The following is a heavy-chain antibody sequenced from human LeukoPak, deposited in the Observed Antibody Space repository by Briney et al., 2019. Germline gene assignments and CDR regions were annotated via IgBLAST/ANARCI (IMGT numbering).Heavy chain of an antibody. CDR2: IVPILGVA. CDR3: ASDVTVAAVRMAFDV. CDR1: GGIFINYA. Sequence: SVKVSCKASGGIFINYAFSWVRQAPGQGLEWMGRIVPILGVAIYPQKFQDRVTITADKSTSTAYMEVTSLTSDDTAMYYCASDVTVAAVRMAFDVWGRGTTVTVSS. V-gene: IGHV1-69*04. D-gene: IGHD2-15*01. J-gene: IGHJ3*01.